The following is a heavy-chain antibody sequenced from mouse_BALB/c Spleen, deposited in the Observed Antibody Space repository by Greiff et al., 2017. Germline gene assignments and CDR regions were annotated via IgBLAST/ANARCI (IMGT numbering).Heavy chain of an antibody. CDR1: GFTFSSFG. V-gene: IGHV5-6-5*01. J-gene: IGHJ2*01. CDR3: ATYYYGSSFPYYFDY. Sequence: EVKLMESGGGLVQPGGSRKLSCAASGFTFSSFGMHWVRQAPEKGLEWVAYISSGGSTYYPDSVKGRFTISRDNARNILYLQMSSLRSEDTAMYYCATYYYGSSFPYYFDYWGQGTTLTVSS. D-gene: IGHD1-1*01. CDR2: ISSGGST.